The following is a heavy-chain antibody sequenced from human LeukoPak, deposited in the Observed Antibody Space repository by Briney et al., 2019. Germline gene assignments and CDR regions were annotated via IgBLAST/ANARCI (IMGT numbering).Heavy chain of an antibody. Sequence: SVKVSCKASVYTFTSYGISWVRQAPGQGLEWMGCSSAYNGNTNYAQKLQGRVTTTTDTSPSTAYMERRSLRSDDTAVYYCARVRGYSGYDWGGYFFDYWGQGTLVTVSS. CDR2: SSAYNGNT. D-gene: IGHD5-12*01. V-gene: IGHV1-18*01. J-gene: IGHJ4*02. CDR3: ARVRGYSGYDWGGYFFDY. CDR1: VYTFTSYG.